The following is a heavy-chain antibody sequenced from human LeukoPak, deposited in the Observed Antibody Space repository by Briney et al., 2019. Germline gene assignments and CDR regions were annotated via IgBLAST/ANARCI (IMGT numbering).Heavy chain of an antibody. V-gene: IGHV3-7*04. J-gene: IGHJ4*02. CDR2: IKQDGSKK. CDR3: TRVGYIDEGIDY. D-gene: IGHD5-24*01. Sequence: SGGSLRLSCVASGFPFSSYWMTWVRQAPGKGLEWAANIKQDGSKKSYVDSVKGRFTISRDSAKNSLYLQMNSLRAEDTAIYYCTRVGYIDEGIDYWGQGTLVTVSS. CDR1: GFPFSSYW.